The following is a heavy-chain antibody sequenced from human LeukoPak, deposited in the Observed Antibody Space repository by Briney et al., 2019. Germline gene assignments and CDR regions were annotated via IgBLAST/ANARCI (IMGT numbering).Heavy chain of an antibody. J-gene: IGHJ3*02. CDR3: AKGPDFCSSTSCPILDAFDI. V-gene: IGHV3-9*01. CDR1: GFTFDDYA. D-gene: IGHD2-2*01. CDR2: ISWNRGSI. Sequence: GGSLRLSCAASGFTFDDYAMHWVRQAPGKGLEWVSGISWNRGSIGYADSVKGGFTISRDNAKNSLYLQMNSLRAEDTALYYCAKGPDFCSSTSCPILDAFDIWGQGTMVTVSS.